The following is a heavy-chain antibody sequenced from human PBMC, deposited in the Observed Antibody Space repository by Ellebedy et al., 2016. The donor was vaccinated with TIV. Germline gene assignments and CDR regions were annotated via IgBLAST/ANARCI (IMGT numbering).Heavy chain of an antibody. J-gene: IGHJ4*02. CDR3: ARDGLRSYTFDY. D-gene: IGHD3-10*01. Sequence: GESLKISCAASGFTFSTYSMNWVRQAPGKGLEWVSYISSSRNYVHYADSVKGRFTISRGNTKSSVYLQMNSLRVEDTAVYYCARDGLRSYTFDYWGQGTLVTVSS. V-gene: IGHV3-21*01. CDR1: GFTFSTYS. CDR2: ISSSRNYV.